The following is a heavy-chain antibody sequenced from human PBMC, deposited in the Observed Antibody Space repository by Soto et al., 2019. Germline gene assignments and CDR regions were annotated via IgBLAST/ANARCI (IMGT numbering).Heavy chain of an antibody. CDR1: GGSISSGGYY. CDR2: LYYSGST. J-gene: IGHJ2*01. Sequence: QVQLQESGPGLVKPSQTLSLTCTVSGGSISSGGYYWSWIRQHPGKGLEWIGYLYYSGSTYYNPSLKSRVTISVDTSKNQFSLKLSSVTAADTAVYYCARAWDTAMDKGYFDLWGRGPLVTVSA. CDR3: ARAWDTAMDKGYFDL. D-gene: IGHD5-18*01. V-gene: IGHV4-31*03.